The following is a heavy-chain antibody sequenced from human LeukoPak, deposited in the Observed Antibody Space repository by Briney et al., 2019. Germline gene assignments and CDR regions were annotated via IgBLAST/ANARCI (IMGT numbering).Heavy chain of an antibody. J-gene: IGHJ4*02. CDR2: IRKKVNSYTT. Sequence: GGSLRLSFAASGFTFSDHYLDWVRQAPGKGLEWVGRIRKKVNSYTTEYGASVKGRFTISRDDSENSVYLQMNSLKTEDTAVYYCVGVGQLYYLDYWGQGTLVTVSS. D-gene: IGHD1-26*01. V-gene: IGHV3-72*01. CDR3: VGVGQLYYLDY. CDR1: GFTFSDHY.